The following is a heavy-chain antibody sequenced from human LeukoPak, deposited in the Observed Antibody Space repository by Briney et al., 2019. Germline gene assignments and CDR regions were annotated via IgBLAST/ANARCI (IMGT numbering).Heavy chain of an antibody. CDR3: AKKTGTRYYFDY. D-gene: IGHD1-7*01. CDR1: GFTFSSYG. J-gene: IGHJ4*02. Sequence: PGGSLRLSCAASGFTFSSYGLHWVRQAPGKGLEWVAFIRYDGSNKYYADSVKGRFTISRDNSKNTLYLQMNSLRAEDTAVYYCAKKTGTRYYFDYWGQGTLATVSS. V-gene: IGHV3-30*02. CDR2: IRYDGSNK.